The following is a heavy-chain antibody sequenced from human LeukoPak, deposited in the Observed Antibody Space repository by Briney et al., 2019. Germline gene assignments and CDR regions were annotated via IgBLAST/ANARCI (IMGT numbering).Heavy chain of an antibody. CDR2: INIDGSTT. J-gene: IGHJ4*02. CDR3: ISDHTGHDDY. CDR1: GFSCSSYW. D-gene: IGHD1-1*01. V-gene: IGHV3-74*01. Sequence: SLRLSCAASGFSCSSYWMHWVRQAPGKGLVWVSRINIDGSTTTYADSAKGRFTISRDNAKNTLSLQMNSLRAEDTAVYYCISDHTGHDDYWGQGTLVTVSS.